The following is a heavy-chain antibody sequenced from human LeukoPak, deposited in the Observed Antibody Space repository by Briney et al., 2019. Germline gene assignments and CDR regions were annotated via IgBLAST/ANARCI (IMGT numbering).Heavy chain of an antibody. CDR3: ARGSRGDGAAFDI. CDR1: GGSIRTFY. J-gene: IGHJ3*02. CDR2: IYYSGNT. D-gene: IGHD7-27*01. Sequence: SGPRLVKPSETLSLTCTVSGGSIRTFYWSWIRQPPGKGLEWIGYIYYSGNTNYNPSLKSRVAISVDTSNNQFSLNLSFVTAADTAVYYCARGSRGDGAAFDIWGQGTLVTVSS. V-gene: IGHV4-59*01.